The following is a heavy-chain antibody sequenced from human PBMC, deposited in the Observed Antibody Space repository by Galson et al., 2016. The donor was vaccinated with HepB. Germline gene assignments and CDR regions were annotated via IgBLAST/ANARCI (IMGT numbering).Heavy chain of an antibody. Sequence: SETLSLTCTVSGGSINSSFYFWGVIRQPPGKGLEWIASIYYIGNTYYNPSLKSRVTISADTSKNQFSLRLNSVTAADTAIYYCARQHGPRSSLYYIDYWGQGTLVTVSS. CDR1: GGSINSSFYF. J-gene: IGHJ4*02. CDR3: ARQHGPRSSLYYIDY. CDR2: IYYIGNT. V-gene: IGHV4-39*01. D-gene: IGHD3-10*01.